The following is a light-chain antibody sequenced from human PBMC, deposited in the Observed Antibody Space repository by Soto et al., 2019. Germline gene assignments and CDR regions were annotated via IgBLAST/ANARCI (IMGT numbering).Light chain of an antibody. V-gene: IGKV3-15*01. CDR2: DTS. CDR1: QSISNK. CDR3: HQRYNWPRVT. Sequence: EIVMTQSPATLSLSPGERATLSCWASQSISNKLAWYQHRPGQAPRLLIYDTSTRAAGVPARFSGSGSGTDFTLTISSLQSEDFAVYSCHQRYNWPRVTFGQGTRLEIK. J-gene: IGKJ5*01.